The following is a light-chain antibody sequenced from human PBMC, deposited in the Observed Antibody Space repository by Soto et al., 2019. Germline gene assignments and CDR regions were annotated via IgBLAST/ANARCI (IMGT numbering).Light chain of an antibody. CDR3: NSYTSSSTRV. Sequence: QSALTQPPSVSGSPGQSITISCTGTSSDVGGYNYVSWYQQHPGKAPKLMIYEVNNRPSGVSNRFSGSKSGNTASLTISGLQAEDEADYYCNSYTSSSTRVFGGGTKLTVL. CDR1: SSDVGGYNY. J-gene: IGLJ2*01. CDR2: EVN. V-gene: IGLV2-14*01.